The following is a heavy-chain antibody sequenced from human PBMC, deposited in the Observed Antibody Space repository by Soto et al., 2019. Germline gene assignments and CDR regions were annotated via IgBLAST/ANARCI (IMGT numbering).Heavy chain of an antibody. J-gene: IGHJ4*02. CDR2: INPNSGGT. Sequence: QVQLVQSGAEGKKPGASVKVSCKASGYTFTGYYMHWVRQAPGQGLEWMGWINPNSGGTNYAQKFQGWVSMTRDTPISTAYMELSRLRSDDTAVYYCATQRDYGDYGAFDYWGQGTLVTVYS. CDR1: GYTFTGYY. V-gene: IGHV1-2*04. D-gene: IGHD4-17*01. CDR3: ATQRDYGDYGAFDY.